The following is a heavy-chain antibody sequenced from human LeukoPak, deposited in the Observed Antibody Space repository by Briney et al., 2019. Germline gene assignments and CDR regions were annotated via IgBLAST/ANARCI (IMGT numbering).Heavy chain of an antibody. CDR2: IIPIFGTA. CDR3: ARSNDFWSGYWFDP. V-gene: IGHV1-69*06. D-gene: IGHD3-3*01. J-gene: IGHJ5*02. CDR1: GGTFSSYA. Sequence: GASVKVSCKASGGTFSSYAISWVRQAPGQGLEWMGGIIPIFGTANYAQKFQGRVTITADKSTSTAYMELSSLRSEDTAVYYCARSNDFWSGYWFDPWGQGTLVTVSS.